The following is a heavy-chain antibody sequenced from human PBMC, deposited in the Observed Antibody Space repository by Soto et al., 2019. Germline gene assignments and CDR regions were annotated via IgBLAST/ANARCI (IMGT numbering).Heavy chain of an antibody. CDR3: ARALHYDYVWGSYRQGFDY. CDR2: ISAYNGNT. CDR1: GYTFTSYG. J-gene: IGHJ4*02. V-gene: IGHV1-18*01. D-gene: IGHD3-16*02. Sequence: QVQLVQSGAEVKKPGASVKVSCKASGYTFTSYGISWVRQAPGQGLEWMGWISAYNGNTNYAQKLQGRVTMTTDTSTSTAYMELRILRSDDTAVYYCARALHYDYVWGSYRQGFDYWGQGTLVTVSS.